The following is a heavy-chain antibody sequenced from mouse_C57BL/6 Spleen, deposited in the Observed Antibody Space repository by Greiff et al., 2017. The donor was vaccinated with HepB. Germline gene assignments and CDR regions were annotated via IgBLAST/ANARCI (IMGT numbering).Heavy chain of an antibody. D-gene: IGHD4-1*01. CDR3: AREETGPFDY. Sequence: QVQLKESGPELVKPGASVKISCKASGYAFSSSWMNWVKQRPGKGLEWIGRIYPGDGDTNDNGKFKGKATLTADKSSSTAYMQLSSLTSEDSAVYFCAREETGPFDYWGQGTTLTVSS. J-gene: IGHJ2*01. CDR2: IYPGDGDT. CDR1: GYAFSSSW. V-gene: IGHV1-82*01.